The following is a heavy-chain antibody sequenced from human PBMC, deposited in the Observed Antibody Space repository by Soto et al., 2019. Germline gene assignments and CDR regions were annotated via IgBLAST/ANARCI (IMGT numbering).Heavy chain of an antibody. D-gene: IGHD2-21*01. Sequence: GGSLRLSCAASGFTFGDYIMHWVRQAPGKGLEWVAFILHDGNDKYYADSVKGRFTISRDNFKNTLYLQVNSLRAEDTAVYYCAKRAITTIPDYFDHWGQGTLVTVSS. V-gene: IGHV3-30-3*02. CDR1: GFTFGDYI. CDR3: AKRAITTIPDYFDH. CDR2: ILHDGNDK. J-gene: IGHJ4*02.